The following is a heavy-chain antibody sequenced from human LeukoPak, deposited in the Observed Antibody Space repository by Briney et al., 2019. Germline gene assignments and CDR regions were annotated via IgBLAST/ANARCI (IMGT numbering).Heavy chain of an antibody. D-gene: IGHD6-13*01. V-gene: IGHV3-23*01. J-gene: IGHJ4*02. Sequence: GGSLRLSCAASGFTFSSFAMNWVRQAPGKGLEWVSTMSGDATNTYYADSVKGRFTISRDNSKTTLFLQMNSLRAEDTAVYYCAKRTSGSSWYSSDSWGQGALVTVSS. CDR2: MSGDATNT. CDR3: AKRTSGSSWYSSDS. CDR1: GFTFSSFA.